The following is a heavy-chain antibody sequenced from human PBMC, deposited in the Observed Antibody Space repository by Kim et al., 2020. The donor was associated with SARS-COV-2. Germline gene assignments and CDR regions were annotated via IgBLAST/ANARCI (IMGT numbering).Heavy chain of an antibody. CDR3: ARDLSGSDAL. J-gene: IGHJ4*02. CDR1: GFTFSKYW. Sequence: GGSLRLSCAASGFTFSKYWMNWVRQVPGEGLVWVSRSNEDGSITNYADSVRGRFTISRDNARSTLYLQMNSLGAEDTALYYCARDLSGSDALWGQGILVT. V-gene: IGHV3-74*01. CDR2: SNEDGSIT. D-gene: IGHD5-12*01.